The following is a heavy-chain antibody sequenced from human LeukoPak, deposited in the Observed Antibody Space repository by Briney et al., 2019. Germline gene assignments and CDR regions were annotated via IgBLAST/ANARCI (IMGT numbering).Heavy chain of an antibody. J-gene: IGHJ5*02. V-gene: IGHV4-59*08. Sequence: TSETLSLTCTVSGGSISSYYWSWIRQPPGKGLEWIGYIYYSGSTNYNPSLKSRVTISVDTSKNQFSLKLSSVTAADTAVHYCARHAPYCGGDCYWFDPWGQGTLVTVSS. D-gene: IGHD2-21*02. CDR1: GGSISSYY. CDR3: ARHAPYCGGDCYWFDP. CDR2: IYYSGST.